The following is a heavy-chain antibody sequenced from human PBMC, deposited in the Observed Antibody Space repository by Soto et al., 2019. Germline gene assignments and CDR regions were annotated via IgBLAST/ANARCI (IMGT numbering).Heavy chain of an antibody. V-gene: IGHV3-30-3*01. D-gene: IGHD3-3*01. CDR3: ARDGEGPKYWYFDL. J-gene: IGHJ2*01. CDR1: GFTFSSYA. CDR2: ISYDGSNK. Sequence: QVQLVESGGGVVQPGRSLRLSCAASGFTFSSYAMHWVRQDPGKGLEWVAVISYDGSNKYYADSVKGRFTISRDNSKNTLYLQMNSLRAEDTAVYYCARDGEGPKYWYFDLWGRGTLVTVSS.